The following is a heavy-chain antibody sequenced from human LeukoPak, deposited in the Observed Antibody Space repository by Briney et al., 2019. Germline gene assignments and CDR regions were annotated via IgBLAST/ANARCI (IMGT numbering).Heavy chain of an antibody. CDR2: INHSGST. D-gene: IGHD3-10*01. CDR3: ARGAYYYGSGSYYNRLYGMDV. J-gene: IGHJ6*04. V-gene: IGHV4-34*01. CDR1: GGSFSGYY. Sequence: SETLSLTCAVYGGSFSGYYWSWIRQPPGKGLEWIGGINHSGSTNYNPSLKSRVTISVDTSKNQFSLKLSSVTAADTAVYYCARGAYYYGSGSYYNRLYGMDVWGKGTTVTVSS.